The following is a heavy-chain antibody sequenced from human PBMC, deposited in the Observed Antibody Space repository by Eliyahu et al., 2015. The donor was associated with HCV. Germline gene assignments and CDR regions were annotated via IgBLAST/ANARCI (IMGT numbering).Heavy chain of an antibody. D-gene: IGHD3-10*01. J-gene: IGHJ6*02. CDR1: GGSFRAFX. Sequence: QVQLQQWGAGLLKPSETLSXTCAVYGGSFRAFXWTWIRQPPGRGLGWIGEIXHSGSTNYNPSLKSRLTISIDTSKNQFSLKLTSLTAADTAVYYCAGLRGVIFYNYHAMDVWGQGTTVTVSS. V-gene: IGHV4-34*02. CDR2: IXHSGST. CDR3: AGLRGVIFYNYHAMDV.